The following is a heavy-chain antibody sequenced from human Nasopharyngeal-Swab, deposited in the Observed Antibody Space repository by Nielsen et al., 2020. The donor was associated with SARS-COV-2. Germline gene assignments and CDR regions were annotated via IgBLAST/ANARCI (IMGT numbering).Heavy chain of an antibody. Sequence: ASVKVSCKASGFTFSHYFMHWVRQAPGQGLEWMGIIKPSGGSTSYAQKFQGRVTMTRDTSTSTVYMELSSLRSEDTAVYYCARDTAVHAFDIWGQGTMVTVSS. CDR3: ARDTAVHAFDI. V-gene: IGHV1-46*01. D-gene: IGHD5-18*01. J-gene: IGHJ3*02. CDR2: IKPSGGST. CDR1: GFTFSHYF.